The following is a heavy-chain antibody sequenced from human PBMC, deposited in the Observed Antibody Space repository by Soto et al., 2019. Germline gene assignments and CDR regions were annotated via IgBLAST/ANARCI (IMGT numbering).Heavy chain of an antibody. CDR2: SYYSGST. CDR1: GGSIISSSYY. J-gene: IGHJ4*02. CDR3: ARGTAREYRSSCFDY. V-gene: IGHV4-39*01. Sequence: PSETLSLTCTVSGGSIISSSYYWGWIRQAPVKWVEWSWSSYYSGSTCYNPSLKIRVTVSLYTSNDQFSLKLRSVTAADTSVYYCARGTAREYRSSCFDYWGQGTMVTVSS. D-gene: IGHD6-6*01.